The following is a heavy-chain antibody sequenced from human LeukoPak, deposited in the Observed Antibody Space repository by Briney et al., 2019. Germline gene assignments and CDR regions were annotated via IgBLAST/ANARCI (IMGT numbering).Heavy chain of an antibody. CDR2: ISSSGSTI. D-gene: IGHD3-10*01. CDR1: GFTFSSYE. V-gene: IGHV3-48*03. CDR3: ARPTHGDDYMDV. J-gene: IGHJ6*03. Sequence: PGGSLRLSCAASGFTFSSYEMNWVRQAPGKGLEWVSYISSSGSTIYYADSVKGRFTISRDNAKNSLYLQMNSLRAEDTAVYYCARPTHGDDYMDVWGKGTTVTISS.